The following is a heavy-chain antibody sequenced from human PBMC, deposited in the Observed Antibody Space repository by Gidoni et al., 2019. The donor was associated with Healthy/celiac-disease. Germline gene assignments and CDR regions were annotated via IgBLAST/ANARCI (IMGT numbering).Heavy chain of an antibody. J-gene: IGHJ3*02. CDR1: GLPFSSYA. V-gene: IGHV3-23*01. Sequence: EVQLLESGGGLVQPGGSLRLSCAASGLPFSSYAMSWVRQAPGKGLEWVSAISGSGGSTYYADSVKGRFTISRDNSKNTLYLQMNSLRAEDTAVYYCAKDESYYDFWSGYYDHHAFDIWGQGTMVTVSS. CDR3: AKDESYYDFWSGYYDHHAFDI. D-gene: IGHD3-3*01. CDR2: ISGSGGST.